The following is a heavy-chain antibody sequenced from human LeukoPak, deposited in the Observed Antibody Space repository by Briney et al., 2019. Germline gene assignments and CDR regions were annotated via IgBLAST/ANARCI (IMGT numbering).Heavy chain of an antibody. V-gene: IGHV1-46*01. CDR1: GYMFTTSF. CDR3: ASPHGASYYYFDY. D-gene: IGHD4/OR15-4a*01. CDR2: ISPSGTST. J-gene: IGHJ4*02. Sequence: ASVKVSCKASGYMFTTSFMHWVRQAPGQGLEWMGVISPSGTSTDYAQKFQGRVTMTRDTSTNTVYMELSSLRSEDTAVYYCASPHGASYYYFDYWGQGTLVTVSS.